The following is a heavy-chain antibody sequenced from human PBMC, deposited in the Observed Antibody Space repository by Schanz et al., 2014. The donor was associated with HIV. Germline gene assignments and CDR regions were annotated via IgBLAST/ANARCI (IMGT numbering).Heavy chain of an antibody. V-gene: IGHV1-2*02. CDR2: INPKTGGT. J-gene: IGHJ6*02. CDR3: AREGTAARQFYYYGMDV. D-gene: IGHD6-6*01. Sequence: QVRLVQSGAEVNKPGASVKVSCKASGYTFTGYYIHWVRQAPGQGLEWIGWINPKTGGTNYAQKFQGRVTMTRDTSISTAYMEVSRLRSDDTAVYYCAREGTAARQFYYYGMDVWGQGTTVTVSS. CDR1: GYTFTGYY.